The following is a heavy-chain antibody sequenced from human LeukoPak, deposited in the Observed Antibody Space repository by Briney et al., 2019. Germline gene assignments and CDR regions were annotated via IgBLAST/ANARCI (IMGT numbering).Heavy chain of an antibody. D-gene: IGHD3-10*01. CDR3: ARDLGLLWFGELLGTLDY. CDR1: GFTFSNYA. J-gene: IGHJ4*02. V-gene: IGHV3-23*01. Sequence: GGSLRLSCAASGFTFSNYAVSWVRQAPGKGLEWVSTISGSGGTTFYADSVKGRFTISRDNSKNTLYLQMNSLRAEDTAVYYCARDLGLLWFGELLGTLDYWGQGTLVTVSS. CDR2: ISGSGGTT.